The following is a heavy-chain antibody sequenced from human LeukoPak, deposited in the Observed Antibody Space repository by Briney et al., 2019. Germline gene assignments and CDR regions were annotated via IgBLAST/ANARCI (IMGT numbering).Heavy chain of an antibody. CDR2: ISSDGSGK. V-gene: IGHV3-7*01. CDR3: GRVRPGDADY. CDR1: GVTFSTYW. D-gene: IGHD1-26*01. Sequence: GGSLRLSCAASGVTFSTYWMTWIRQAPGKGLEWVASISSDGSGKYYMDSVKGRFTISRDNAKNSLFLQMNRLGAEDTAVYHCGRVRPGDADYWGQGTLVTVSS. J-gene: IGHJ4*02.